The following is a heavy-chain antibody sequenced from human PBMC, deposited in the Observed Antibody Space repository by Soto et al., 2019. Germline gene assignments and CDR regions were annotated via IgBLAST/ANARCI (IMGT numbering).Heavy chain of an antibody. Sequence: PGGSLRLSCVGFRFTFSSYGIHWVRQAPGKGLEWIALIWYDGSKEYYLDSVKGRFSISRDNSKNTVYLQMNSLGVEDTAVYYCARDLGPQGRYSGYPEWWRLGTLVTVSS. CDR1: RFTFSSYG. J-gene: IGHJ4*02. CDR2: IWYDGSKE. V-gene: IGHV3-33*01. D-gene: IGHD5-12*01. CDR3: ARDLGPQGRYSGYPEW.